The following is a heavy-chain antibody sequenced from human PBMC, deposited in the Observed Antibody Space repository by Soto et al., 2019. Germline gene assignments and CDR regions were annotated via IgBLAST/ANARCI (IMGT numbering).Heavy chain of an antibody. CDR2: VFYTGFT. D-gene: IGHD1-20*01. J-gene: IGHJ4*02. CDR3: ATSQKGYNWNYFDH. CDR1: GASISGSYYY. V-gene: IGHV4-39*01. Sequence: SETLSLTCAVSGASISGSYYYWAWLRQSPGRGPEWIGSVFYTGFTSYNPSLESRVSVSVDTSKSQFSLKLSAVTAADTAVYYCATSQKGYNWNYFDHWGQGALVTVSS.